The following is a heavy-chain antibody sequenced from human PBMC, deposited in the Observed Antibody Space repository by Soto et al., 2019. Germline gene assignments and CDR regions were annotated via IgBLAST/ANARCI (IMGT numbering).Heavy chain of an antibody. CDR3: ARQRGYSNGFVDY. J-gene: IGHJ4*02. CDR2: IYYSGNT. V-gene: IGHV4-39*01. Sequence: QLQLQESGPGLVKPSETLSLTCTVSGGSISSSGYYWGWIRQPPGKGLEWIGNIYYSGNTYYNPSLKSRVTISVDTSKNQFSLKLSSVTAADTAVSYCARQRGYSNGFVDYWGQGNMVTVSS. CDR1: GGSISSSGYY. D-gene: IGHD5-18*01.